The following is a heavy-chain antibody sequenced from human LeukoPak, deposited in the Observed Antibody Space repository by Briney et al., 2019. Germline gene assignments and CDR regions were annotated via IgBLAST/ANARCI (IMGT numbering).Heavy chain of an antibody. V-gene: IGHV1-69*04. D-gene: IGHD3-10*01. CDR1: GGTFSSYA. CDR3: AREVYFTMVRGPFDY. CDR2: IIPILGIA. J-gene: IGHJ4*02. Sequence: SVKLSCKASGGTFSSYAISWVRQAPGQGLEWMGRIIPILGIAIYAQKFQGRVTITADKSTSTAYMELSSLRSEDTAVYYCAREVYFTMVRGPFDYWDQGTLVTVPP.